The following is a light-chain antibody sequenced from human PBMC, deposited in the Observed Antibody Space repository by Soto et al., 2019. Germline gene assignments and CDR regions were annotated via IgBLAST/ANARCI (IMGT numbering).Light chain of an antibody. Sequence: AIPLTQSPSSLSASVGDRVTITCRASQDIRGALAWYQQKPGKPPKLLIFDVSSLQSGVPSRFSGSGSGTEFTLTISSLQPEDFATYYCQQFNTYPITFGQGTRLEIK. CDR2: DVS. V-gene: IGKV1-13*02. J-gene: IGKJ5*01. CDR1: QDIRGA. CDR3: QQFNTYPIT.